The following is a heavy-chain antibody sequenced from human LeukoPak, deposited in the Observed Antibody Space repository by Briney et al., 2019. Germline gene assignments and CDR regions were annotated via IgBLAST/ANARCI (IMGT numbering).Heavy chain of an antibody. CDR2: IYYSGST. D-gene: IGHD3-16*02. V-gene: IGHV4-30-4*01. CDR1: GGSFSGYY. J-gene: IGHJ4*02. CDR3: ASSGYVWGSYPHSPHY. Sequence: KSSETLSLTCAVYGGSFSGYYWSWIRQPPGKGLEWIGYIYYSGSTYYNPSLKSRVTISVDTSKNQFSLKLSSVTAADTAVYYCASSGYVWGSYPHSPHYWGQGTLVTVSS.